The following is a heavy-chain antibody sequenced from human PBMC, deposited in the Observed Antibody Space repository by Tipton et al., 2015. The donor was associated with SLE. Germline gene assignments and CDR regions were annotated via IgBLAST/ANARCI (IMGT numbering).Heavy chain of an antibody. CDR1: GGSISSGGYS. Sequence: TLSLTCAASGGSISSGGYSWSWIRQPPGKGLEWIGYIYHSGSTYYNPSLKSRVTISVDRSKNQFSLKLSSVTAADTAVYYCARTKLASSEGKFAPGFDYWGQGTLVTVSS. D-gene: IGHD6-6*01. CDR2: IYHSGST. V-gene: IGHV4-30-2*01. J-gene: IGHJ4*02. CDR3: ARTKLASSEGKFAPGFDY.